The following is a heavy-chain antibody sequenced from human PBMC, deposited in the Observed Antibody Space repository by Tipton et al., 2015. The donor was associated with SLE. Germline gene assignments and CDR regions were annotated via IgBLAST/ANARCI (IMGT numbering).Heavy chain of an antibody. Sequence: TLSLTCTVSGGSISSSSYYWGWIRQPPGKGLEWIGSIYYSGSTYYNPSLKSRVTISVDTSKNQFSLKLSSVTAADTAVYYCAKVDGYSSSWYVPGNYGMDVWGQGTTVTVSS. V-gene: IGHV4-39*07. J-gene: IGHJ6*02. D-gene: IGHD6-13*01. CDR2: IYYSGST. CDR1: GGSISSSSYY. CDR3: AKVDGYSSSWYVPGNYGMDV.